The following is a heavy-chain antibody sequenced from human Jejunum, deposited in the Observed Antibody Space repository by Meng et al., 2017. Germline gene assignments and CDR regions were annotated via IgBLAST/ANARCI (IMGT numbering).Heavy chain of an antibody. D-gene: IGHD2-21*02. V-gene: IGHV1-46*01. CDR1: GYAFTSYH. J-gene: IGHJ4*02. CDR3: ARAYCGGDCRFDY. CDR2: VNPFDNAT. Sequence: QVQVVQSGPKIGNPGASVKVPCKAFGYAFTSYHMHWVRQAPGQGLEWMGIVNPFDNATTYAQKFLGRVSMTGDTSTNTVYMELSSLRSEDTAVYYCARAYCGGDCRFDYWGQGVLVTVSS.